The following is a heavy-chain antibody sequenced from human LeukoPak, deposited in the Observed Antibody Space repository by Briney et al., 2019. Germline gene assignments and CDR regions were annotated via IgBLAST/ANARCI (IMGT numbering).Heavy chain of an antibody. CDR2: ISETGST. V-gene: IGHV4-59*08. J-gene: IGHJ6*03. CDR3: ARQDALGKFPPPYYMDV. D-gene: IGHD1-26*01. Sequence: PSETLSLTCTVSGGFIRSYNWNWIRQPPGKGLEWIGSISETGSTNYNSSLENRITLSLDTSKSQISLNLRSATVADTAVYYCARQDALGKFPPPYYMDVWGRGTTVIVS. CDR1: GGFIRSYN.